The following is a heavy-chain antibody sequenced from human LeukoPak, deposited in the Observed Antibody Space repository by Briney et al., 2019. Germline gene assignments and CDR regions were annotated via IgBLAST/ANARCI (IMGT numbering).Heavy chain of an antibody. J-gene: IGHJ6*03. Sequence: SSSYIYYADSVKGRFTISRDNAQNSLYLQMNSLRAEDTAVYYCARDLAGYYYYYMDVWGKGTTVTVSS. D-gene: IGHD3-10*01. CDR2: SSSYI. V-gene: IGHV3-21*01. CDR3: ARDLAGYYYYYMDV.